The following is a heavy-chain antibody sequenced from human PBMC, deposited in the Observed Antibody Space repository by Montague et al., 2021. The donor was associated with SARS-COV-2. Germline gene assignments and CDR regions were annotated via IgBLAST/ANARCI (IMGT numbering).Heavy chain of an antibody. CDR1: GGSFGDDH. CDR3: ARGHLSVSMIVVVFTSAFYYFDY. V-gene: IGHV4-34*01. CDR2: IKQSGST. D-gene: IGHD3-22*01. Sequence: SKTLSLTCAVYGGSFGDDHWSWIRQPPGKGLEWIGDIKQSGSTNYNPSLKSRGTISVDTSKNQFSLKLTSVTAADTAVYFCARGHLSVSMIVVVFTSAFYYFDYWGQGAQVTVSS. J-gene: IGHJ4*02.